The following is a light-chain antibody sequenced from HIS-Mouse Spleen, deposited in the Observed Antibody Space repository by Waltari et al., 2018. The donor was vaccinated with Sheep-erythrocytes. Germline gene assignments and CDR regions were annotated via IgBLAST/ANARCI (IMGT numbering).Light chain of an antibody. CDR1: SSDVGSYNL. J-gene: IGLJ3*02. Sequence: QSALTQPASVSGSPGQSITISCTGTSSDVGSYNLAPWYQQHPGKAPKLMIYEGSKRPSGVSNRFSGSKSGNTASLTISGHQAEDEADYYCCSYAGSSTPWVFGGGTKLTVL. CDR3: CSYAGSSTPWV. CDR2: EGS. V-gene: IGLV2-23*01.